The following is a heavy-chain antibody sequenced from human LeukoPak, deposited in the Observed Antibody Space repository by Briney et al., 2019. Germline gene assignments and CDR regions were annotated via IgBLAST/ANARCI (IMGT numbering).Heavy chain of an antibody. CDR2: IVDTGDGT. V-gene: IGHV3-23*01. D-gene: IGHD4/OR15-4a*01. CDR3: AKERGHPLPNYHMDV. Sequence: GGSLRLSCVVSGFTFSNAWMSWIRQAPGKGLEWVSTIVDTGDGTFYADSVRGRFTISGDSSKNTLYLQMNSLRADDTAVYYCAKERGHPLPNYHMDVWGKGTTVTVSS. CDR1: GFTFSNAW. J-gene: IGHJ6*03.